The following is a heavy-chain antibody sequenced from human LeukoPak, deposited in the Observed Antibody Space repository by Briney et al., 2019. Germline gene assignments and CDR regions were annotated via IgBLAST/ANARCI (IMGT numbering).Heavy chain of an antibody. CDR1: GYTFTGYY. CDR2: INPNSGGT. CDR3: ARAFLWITAAGTRSVEY. D-gene: IGHD6-13*01. Sequence: GASVKVSCKASGYTFTGYYMHWVRQAPGQGLEWMGWINPNSGGTNYAQKFQGRVTMTRDTSISTAYMDLSRLRSDDTAVYYCARAFLWITAAGTRSVEYWGQGTLVTVSS. J-gene: IGHJ4*02. V-gene: IGHV1-2*02.